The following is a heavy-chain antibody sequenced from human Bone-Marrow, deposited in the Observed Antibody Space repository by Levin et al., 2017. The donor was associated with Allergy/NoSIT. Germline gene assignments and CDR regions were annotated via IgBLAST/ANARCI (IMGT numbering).Heavy chain of an antibody. Sequence: MAGGSLRLSCKASGFRFNDYYMTWFRQPPGDGLEWLAYISTTHNNIFYADSVKGRFTISRDNAKNLVYLQMNSLRTEDSAVYYCARRKNWGSRGDYYFYGMDLWGQGTTVTVS. CDR2: ISTTHNNI. V-gene: IGHV3-11*01. J-gene: IGHJ6*02. CDR3: ARRKNWGSRGDYYFYGMDL. D-gene: IGHD7-27*01. CDR1: GFRFNDYY.